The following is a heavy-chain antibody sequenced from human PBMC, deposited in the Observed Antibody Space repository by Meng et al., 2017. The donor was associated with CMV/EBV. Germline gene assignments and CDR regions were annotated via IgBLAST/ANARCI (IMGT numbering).Heavy chain of an antibody. Sequence: QSPAAGPGLVKPPETLSLACAVRGGCNSSYYWSWIRQPAGKGLEWIGRIYTSGSTNYNPSLKSRVTMSVDTSKTQFLLKLSSVTAADTAVYYCGRVLRWNGVIDYWGQGTLVTVSS. CDR1: GGCNSSYY. CDR3: GRVLRWNGVIDY. D-gene: IGHD4-23*01. J-gene: IGHJ4*02. CDR2: IYTSGST. V-gene: IGHV4-4*07.